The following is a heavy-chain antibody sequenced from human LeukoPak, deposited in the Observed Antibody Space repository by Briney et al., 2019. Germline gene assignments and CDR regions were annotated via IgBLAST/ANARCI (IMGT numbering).Heavy chain of an antibody. V-gene: IGHV1-18*01. CDR3: ARDPGVVPHDP. J-gene: IGHJ5*02. Sequence: GASVKVSCKASGYTFISNGISWVRQAPGQGLEWMGWISGYNGNTNYAQKLQGRVTMTTDTSTSTAYMELRSLRSDDTAVYYCARDPGVVPHDPWGQGTLVTVSS. CDR1: GYTFISNG. CDR2: ISGYNGNT. D-gene: IGHD2-2*01.